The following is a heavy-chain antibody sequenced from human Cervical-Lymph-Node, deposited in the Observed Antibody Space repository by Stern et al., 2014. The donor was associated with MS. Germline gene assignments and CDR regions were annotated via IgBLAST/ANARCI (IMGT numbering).Heavy chain of an antibody. Sequence: VQLEESGGGLVQPGGSLKLSCAASGILFSGASMHWVRQPSGKGLEWIGRIRSKTNAYTATYTASVKGRFTISRDDSKNTAYLQMNSLKTEDTAVYYCVSDGSGWRNWGQGTLVTVSS. CDR1: GILFSGAS. J-gene: IGHJ4*02. CDR3: VSDGSGWRN. D-gene: IGHD3-10*01. CDR2: IRSKTNAYTA. V-gene: IGHV3-73*01.